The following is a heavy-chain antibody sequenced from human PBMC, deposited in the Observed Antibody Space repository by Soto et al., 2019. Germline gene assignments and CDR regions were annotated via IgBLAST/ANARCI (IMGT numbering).Heavy chain of an antibody. D-gene: IGHD1-7*01. CDR2: IIPIFGTA. V-gene: IGHV1-69*13. Sequence: SVKVSCKASGGTFSSYAISWVRQAPGQGLEWMGGIIPIFGTANYAQKFQGRVTITADESTSTAYMELSSLRSEDTAVYCCARGLTGTTGLGAFDYWGQGTLVTVSS. CDR1: GGTFSSYA. CDR3: ARGLTGTTGLGAFDY. J-gene: IGHJ4*02.